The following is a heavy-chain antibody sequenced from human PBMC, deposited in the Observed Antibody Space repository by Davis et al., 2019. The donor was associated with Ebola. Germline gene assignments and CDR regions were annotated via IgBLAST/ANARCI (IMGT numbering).Heavy chain of an antibody. Sequence: MPSETLSLTCAVYGGSFSGYYWSWIRQPPGKGLEWIGEINHSGSTNYNPSLKSRVTISVDTSKNQFSLKLSSVTAADTAVYYCARGQYVWSGYSPSYYYYYGMDVWGQGTTVTVSS. D-gene: IGHD3-3*01. CDR3: ARGQYVWSGYSPSYYYYYGMDV. J-gene: IGHJ6*02. CDR1: GGSFSGYY. CDR2: INHSGST. V-gene: IGHV4-34*01.